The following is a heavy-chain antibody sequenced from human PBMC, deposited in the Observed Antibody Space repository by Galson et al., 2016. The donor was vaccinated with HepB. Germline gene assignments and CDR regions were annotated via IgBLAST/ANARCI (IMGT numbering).Heavy chain of an antibody. Sequence: SLRLSCAASGFTFSNYWMSWVRQAPGKGLEWVANIKQDGNEKYYVDSVKGRFTISRDNAKNSLYLQMNSLRAEDTAVYYCAKSHDYGDWYFDLWGRGTLVTASS. D-gene: IGHD4-17*01. J-gene: IGHJ2*01. CDR1: GFTFSNYW. V-gene: IGHV3-7*01. CDR2: IKQDGNEK. CDR3: AKSHDYGDWYFDL.